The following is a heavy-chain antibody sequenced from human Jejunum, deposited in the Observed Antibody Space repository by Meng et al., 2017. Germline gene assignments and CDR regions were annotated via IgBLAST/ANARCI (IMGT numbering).Heavy chain of an antibody. CDR3: ARPHTSA. CDR1: GGSISSSSFY. J-gene: IGHJ5*02. D-gene: IGHD2-21*01. Sequence: LQVQESGPGLVKPSSTLSLTCTVSGGSISSSSFYWGWIRQPPGKGLEWIGTMYYHGSTYYNPSLKSRVTISVDTSKNQFSLKLSSVTAADTAVYYCARPHTSAWGQGTLVTVSS. V-gene: IGHV4-39*01. CDR2: MYYHGST.